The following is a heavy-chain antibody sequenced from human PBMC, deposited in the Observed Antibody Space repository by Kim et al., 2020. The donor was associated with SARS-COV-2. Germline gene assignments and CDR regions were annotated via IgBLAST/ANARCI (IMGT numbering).Heavy chain of an antibody. D-gene: IGHD3-3*01. J-gene: IGHJ4*02. V-gene: IGHV3-23*01. Sequence: GGSLRLSCAASGFTFSNYAMSWVRQAPGKGLEWVSGIYADSGEIYYADSVKGRFTVSRDNSRNTLYLQMNNLRADDTAVFFCVKDFPAGTDESIAFFELWGQGTLVTVSS. CDR2: IYADSGEI. CDR1: GFTFSNYA. CDR3: VKDFPAGTDESIAFFEL.